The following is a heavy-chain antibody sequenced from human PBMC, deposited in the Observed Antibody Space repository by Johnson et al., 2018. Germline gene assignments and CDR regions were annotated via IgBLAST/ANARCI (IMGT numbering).Heavy chain of an antibody. CDR1: GVTFSSYG. V-gene: IGHV3-30*03. J-gene: IGHJ4*02. CDR2: ISYDGSNK. Sequence: VQLLESGGGVVQPGRSLRLSCAASGVTFSSYGMPWVRQAPGKGLEWVAVISYDGSNKYYADSVKGRFTICRDNSKNTLYLQMNSLRAEDTAVYYCARSNDADYRRQGTLVTVSS. CDR3: ARSNDADY.